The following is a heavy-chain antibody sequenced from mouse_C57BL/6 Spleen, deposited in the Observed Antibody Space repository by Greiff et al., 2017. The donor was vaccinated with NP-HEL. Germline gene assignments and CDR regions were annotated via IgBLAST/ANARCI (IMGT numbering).Heavy chain of an antibody. V-gene: IGHV1-62-2*01. D-gene: IGHD2-3*01. CDR1: GYTFTEYT. CDR2: FYPGSGSI. Sequence: VQLQQSGAELVKPGASVKLSCKASGYTFTEYTIHWVKQRSGQGLEWIGWFYPGSGSIKYNEKFKDKATLTADKSSSTVYMELSRLTSEDSAVYFCARHENGDGYSLYWYFDVWGTGTTVTVSS. J-gene: IGHJ1*03. CDR3: ARHENGDGYSLYWYFDV.